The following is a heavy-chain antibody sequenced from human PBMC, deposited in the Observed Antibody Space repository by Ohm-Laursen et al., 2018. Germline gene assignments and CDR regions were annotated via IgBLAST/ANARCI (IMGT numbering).Heavy chain of an antibody. CDR2: INRNGAT. D-gene: IGHD6-13*01. V-gene: IGHV3-53*01. CDR1: GFTVSTNY. J-gene: IGHJ4*02. Sequence: SLRLSCAASGFTVSTNYMGWVRQAPGKGLEWVSVINRNGATFYADPVKGRFTISRDNSKSTLYLQMNSLRAEDTAMYYCARDPDSSARGFDYWGQGTLVTVSS. CDR3: ARDPDSSARGFDY.